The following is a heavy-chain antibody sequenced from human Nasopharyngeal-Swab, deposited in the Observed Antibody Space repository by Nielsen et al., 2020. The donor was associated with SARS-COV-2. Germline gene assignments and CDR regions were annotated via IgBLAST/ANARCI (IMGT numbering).Heavy chain of an antibody. CDR3: AKGPKSSWVYFYYYGMDV. CDR2: ISWNSGSI. J-gene: IGHJ6*02. D-gene: IGHD6-13*01. V-gene: IGHV3-9*01. Sequence: LKISCAASGFTFDDYALHWVSQAPGKGLEWVSGISWNSGSIGYADSVKGRFTISRDNAKNTLYLQMNSLRAEDTALYYCAKGPKSSWVYFYYYGMDVWGQWTTVTVSS. CDR1: GFTFDDYA.